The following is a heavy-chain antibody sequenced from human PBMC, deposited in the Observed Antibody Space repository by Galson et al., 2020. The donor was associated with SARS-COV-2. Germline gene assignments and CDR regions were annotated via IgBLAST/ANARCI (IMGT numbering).Heavy chain of an antibody. CDR3: ASFRRVGAPWYFYGMGV. J-gene: IGHJ6*02. V-gene: IGHV1-58*02. CDR1: TSSA. CDR2: IVVGSGNT. Sequence: TSSAMQWVRQARGQRLEWIGWIVVGSGNTKYAQKFQERVTITRDMSTSTPYMELSSLRSEDTAVYYCASFRRVGAPWYFYGMGVLGQWTTVTFSS. D-gene: IGHD1-26*01.